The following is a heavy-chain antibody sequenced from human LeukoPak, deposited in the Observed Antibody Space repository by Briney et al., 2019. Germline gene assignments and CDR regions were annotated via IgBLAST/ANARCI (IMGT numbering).Heavy chain of an antibody. CDR3: ATAFSSVAGADY. J-gene: IGHJ4*02. Sequence: ASVKVSCKASGYTFTSYAMHWVRQAPGQRLEWMGWINAGNGNTKYSQEFQGRVTMTEDTSTDTAYMELSSLRSEDTAVYYCATAFSSVAGADYWGQGTLVTVSS. CDR2: INAGNGNT. CDR1: GYTFTSYA. D-gene: IGHD6-19*01. V-gene: IGHV1-3*03.